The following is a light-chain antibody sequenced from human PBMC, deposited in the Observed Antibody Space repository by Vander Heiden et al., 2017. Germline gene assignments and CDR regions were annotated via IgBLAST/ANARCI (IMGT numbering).Light chain of an antibody. CDR3: QQSYSVPWT. CDR1: QPINSY. Sequence: ASQPINSYLNWYQEKPGKAPNLLIYATSNLQSGVPSRFSGSGSGPDFTLTIRSVQPEDFATYFCQQSYSVPWTFGQGTIVEIK. CDR2: ATS. J-gene: IGKJ1*01. V-gene: IGKV1-39*01.